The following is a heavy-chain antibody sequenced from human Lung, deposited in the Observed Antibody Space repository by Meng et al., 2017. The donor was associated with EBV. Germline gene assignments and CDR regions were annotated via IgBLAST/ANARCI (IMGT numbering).Heavy chain of an antibody. CDR2: MNTKTGNP. V-gene: IGHV7-4-1*02. CDR3: ARDDNGAPDY. CDR1: GYTFTRHA. D-gene: IGHD1-14*01. J-gene: IGHJ4*02. Sequence: QVQLVQSGSELKKPXXSVKVSCKASGYTFTRHAINWVRQAPGQGLEWMGWMNTKTGNPTYAQGFTGRFVFSLDTSVSTAYLQISSLKAEDTAMYYCARDDNGAPDYWGQGTLVNVSS.